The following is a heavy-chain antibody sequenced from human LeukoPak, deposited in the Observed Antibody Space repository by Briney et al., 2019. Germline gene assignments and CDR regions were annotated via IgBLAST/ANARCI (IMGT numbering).Heavy chain of an antibody. V-gene: IGHV3-11*04. CDR1: GFTFSDYY. CDR2: ISSSGSTI. Sequence: PGGSLRLSCAASGFTFSDYYMSWIRQAPGKGLEWVSYISSSGSTIYYADSVKGRFTISRDNAKNSLYLQMNSLRAEDTAVYYCARDSGSYPSDAFDIWGQGTLVTVSS. CDR3: ARDSGSYPSDAFDI. J-gene: IGHJ3*02. D-gene: IGHD1-26*01.